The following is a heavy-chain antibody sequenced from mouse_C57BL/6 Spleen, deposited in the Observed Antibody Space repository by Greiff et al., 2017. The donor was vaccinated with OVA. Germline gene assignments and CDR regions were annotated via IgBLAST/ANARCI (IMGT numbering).Heavy chain of an antibody. D-gene: IGHD1-1*01. J-gene: IGHJ2*01. V-gene: IGHV1-64*01. CDR3: ARAFYYGSSLDY. CDR1: GHTFTSYW. CDR2: IHPNSGST. Sequence: QVQLQQPGAELVKPGASVKLSCKASGHTFTSYWMHWVKQRPGQGLEWIGMIHPNSGSTNYNEKFKSKATLTVDKSSSTAYMQLSSLTSEDSAVYYCARAFYYGSSLDYWGQGTTLTVSS.